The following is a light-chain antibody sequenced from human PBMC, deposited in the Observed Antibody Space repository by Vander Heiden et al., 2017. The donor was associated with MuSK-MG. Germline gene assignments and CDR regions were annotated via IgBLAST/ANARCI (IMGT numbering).Light chain of an antibody. J-gene: IGKJ4*01. CDR1: QGISSY. Sequence: DIQMTQSPSSLSASVGDRVTITCRASQGISSYLNWYQQKPGKAPKLLIYAPSSWQSGVPSRFSGSESGTDFPLTIGSLQPEDFATYYGQRGYSTSKLTFGGGPRWRSN. V-gene: IGKV1-39*01. CDR2: APS. CDR3: QRGYSTSKLT.